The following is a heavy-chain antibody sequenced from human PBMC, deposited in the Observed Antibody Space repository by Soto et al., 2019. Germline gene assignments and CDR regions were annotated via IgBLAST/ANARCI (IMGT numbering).Heavy chain of an antibody. CDR1: GFTFTSSA. V-gene: IGHV1-58*01. J-gene: IGHJ5*02. CDR2: IVVGSGNT. D-gene: IGHD2-8*01. CDR3: ARGSVEWQPFDP. Sequence: SVKVSCKASGFTFTSSAVQWVRQARGQRLEWIGWIVVGSGNTNYAQKFQERVTITRDMSTSTAYMELSSLRSEDTAVYYCARGSVEWQPFDPWGKGTLVTVSS.